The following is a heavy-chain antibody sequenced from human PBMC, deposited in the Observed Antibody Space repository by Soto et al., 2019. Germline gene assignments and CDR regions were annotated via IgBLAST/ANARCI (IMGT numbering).Heavy chain of an antibody. CDR1: GGTFSSYA. CDR2: IIPLFGTA. Sequence: QVQLVQSGAEVKKPGSSVKVSCKASGGTFSSYAISWVRQPPEQGLEWMGGIIPLFGTANYAKKFQGRVTIAADEPTSTAYMELSSLRSEDTAVYYCARDYSSIAAAAYFDYWGQGTLVTVSS. D-gene: IGHD6-13*01. V-gene: IGHV1-69*01. J-gene: IGHJ4*02. CDR3: ARDYSSIAAAAYFDY.